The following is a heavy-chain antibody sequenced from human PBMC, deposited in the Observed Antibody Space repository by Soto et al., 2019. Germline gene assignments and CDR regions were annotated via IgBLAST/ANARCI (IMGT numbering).Heavy chain of an antibody. CDR2: INPSGGST. CDR3: ATADELYCSSTNCDPHAYGMDV. D-gene: IGHD2-2*01. V-gene: IGHV1-46*01. J-gene: IGHJ6*02. CDR1: GYTFTSYY. Sequence: ASVKVSCKASGYTFTSYYMHWVRQAPGQGLEWMGIINPSGGSTSYAQKFQGRVTMTRDTSTSTVYMELSSLRSEDTAVYYCATADELYCSSTNCDPHAYGMDVWGQGTTVTVSS.